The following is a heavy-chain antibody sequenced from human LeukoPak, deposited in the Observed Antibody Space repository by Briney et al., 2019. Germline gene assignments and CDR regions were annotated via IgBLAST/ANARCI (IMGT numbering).Heavy chain of an antibody. CDR1: GFTFSSYW. J-gene: IGHJ4*02. CDR3: ARDGSIFGVGNFDY. CDR2: IKQDGSEK. Sequence: PGGSLRLSCAASGFTFSSYWMSWVRQAPGKGLEWVANIKQDGSEKYYVDSVKGRLTISRDNAKNSLYLQMNSLRAEDTAVYYCARDGSIFGVGNFDYWGQGTLVTVSS. D-gene: IGHD3-3*01. V-gene: IGHV3-7*01.